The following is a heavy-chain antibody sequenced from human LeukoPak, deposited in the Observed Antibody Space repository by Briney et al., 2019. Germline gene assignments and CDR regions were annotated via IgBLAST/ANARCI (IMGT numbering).Heavy chain of an antibody. CDR2: ISSSDSTI. J-gene: IGHJ4*02. CDR3: ARDYDFWSGFPPLFDY. D-gene: IGHD3-3*01. CDR1: GFTFSSYE. Sequence: TGGSLRLSCAASGFTFSSYEMNWVRQAPEKGLEWVSYISSSDSTIYYADSVKGRFTISRDNAKNSLYLQMNSLRAEDTAVYYCARDYDFWSGFPPLFDYWGQGTLVTVSS. V-gene: IGHV3-48*03.